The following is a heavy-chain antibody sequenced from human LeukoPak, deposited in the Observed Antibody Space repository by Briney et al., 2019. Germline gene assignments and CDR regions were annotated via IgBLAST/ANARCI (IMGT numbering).Heavy chain of an antibody. D-gene: IGHD3-16*02. CDR2: INMDASST. CDR1: GITFSRYW. V-gene: IGHV3-74*01. CDR3: ASAFSFYILLDY. J-gene: IGHJ4*02. Sequence: GGSLRLSCAASGITFSRYWMHWVRQAPGKGLVWVSRINMDASSTSYADSVKGRFTISRDNAKNTLYLQMNSLRAEDTAVYYCASAFSFYILLDYWGQGTLVTVSS.